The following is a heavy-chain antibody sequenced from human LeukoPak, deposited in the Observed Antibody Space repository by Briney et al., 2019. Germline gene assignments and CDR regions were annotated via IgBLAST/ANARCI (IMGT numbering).Heavy chain of an antibody. V-gene: IGHV3-48*01. CDR2: ISSSSSTI. CDR3: ARDRLGVVVAARTPLGWFDP. J-gene: IGHJ5*02. CDR1: GFTFSSYS. Sequence: GGSLRLSCAASGFTFSSYSMNWVRQAPGKGLEWVSYISSSSSTIYYADSVKGRFTISRDNAKNSLYLQMNSLRAEDTAVYYCARDRLGVVVAARTPLGWFDPWGQGTLVTVSS. D-gene: IGHD2-15*01.